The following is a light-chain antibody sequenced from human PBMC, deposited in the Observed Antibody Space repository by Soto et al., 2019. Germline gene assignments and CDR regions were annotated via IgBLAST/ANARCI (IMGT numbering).Light chain of an antibody. J-gene: IGKJ3*01. CDR3: QQRNFWPLT. CDR1: QSVGGNS. CDR2: DTS. V-gene: IGKV3D-20*02. Sequence: ETVLTQSPGTLSLSPGERATVSCRASQSVGGNSLAWYQQRPGQAPRLLIYDTSKRATGIPDRFSGSGSGTDFTLTIDSLEPEDSAVYYCQQRNFWPLTFGPGTRVEIK.